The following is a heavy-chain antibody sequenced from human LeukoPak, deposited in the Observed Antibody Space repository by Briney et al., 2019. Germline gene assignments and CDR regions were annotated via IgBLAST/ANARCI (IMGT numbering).Heavy chain of an antibody. CDR2: IYWDDDR. V-gene: IGHV2-5*02. Sequence: KESGPTLVNPTQTLTLTCTFSGCSLNTRGVGVGWIRQPPGRALEWLALIYWDDDRRYSPSLKSRLTITKDTSKNQVVLTITNMDPVDTATYFCAHRKNYYDSSVFDNWGQGTLVTVSS. CDR1: GCSLNTRGVG. D-gene: IGHD3-22*01. CDR3: AHRKNYYDSSVFDN. J-gene: IGHJ4*02.